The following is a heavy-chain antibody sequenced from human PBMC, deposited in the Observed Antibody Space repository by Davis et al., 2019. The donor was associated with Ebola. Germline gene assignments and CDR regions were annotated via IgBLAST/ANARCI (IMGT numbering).Heavy chain of an antibody. CDR1: GFTFRSYA. Sequence: PGGSLRLSCAASGFTFRSYAMHWVRQAPGKGLEWVAVISYDGSNKYYADSVKGRFTISRDNSKNTLYLQMNSLRAEDTAVYYCARDPTILGVVITGWFDPWGQGTLVTVSS. J-gene: IGHJ5*02. V-gene: IGHV3-30-3*01. CDR3: ARDPTILGVVITGWFDP. CDR2: ISYDGSNK. D-gene: IGHD3-3*01.